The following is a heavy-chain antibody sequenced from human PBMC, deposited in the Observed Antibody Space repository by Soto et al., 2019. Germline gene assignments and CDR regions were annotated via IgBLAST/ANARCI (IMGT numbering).Heavy chain of an antibody. J-gene: IGHJ4*02. CDR1: GYSFTRYW. CDR3: ARLCGGDCYSGL. D-gene: IGHD2-21*02. V-gene: IGHV5-10-1*03. CDR2: IDPSDSYT. Sequence: EVQLVQSGAEVKKPGESLRISCKGSGYSFTRYWISWVRQMPGKGLEWMGRIDPSDSYTNYSPSFQGHVTISADKSISTAYLQWSSLKASDTAMNYCARLCGGDCYSGLWGQGTLVTVSS.